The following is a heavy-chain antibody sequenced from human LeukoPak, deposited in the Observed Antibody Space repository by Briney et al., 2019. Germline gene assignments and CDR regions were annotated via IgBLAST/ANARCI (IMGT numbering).Heavy chain of an antibody. CDR1: GFTFSSYW. CDR3: ARDKMTGDSYFDY. V-gene: IGHV3-7*01. Sequence: GGSLRLSCAASGFTFSSYWMSWVRQAPGKGLEWVAHTKQDGSEKNYVDSVKGRFTISRDNAKNSLLLQMDGLRAEDAAVYYCARDKMTGDSYFDYWGQGTLVTVSS. J-gene: IGHJ4*02. CDR2: TKQDGSEK. D-gene: IGHD7-27*01.